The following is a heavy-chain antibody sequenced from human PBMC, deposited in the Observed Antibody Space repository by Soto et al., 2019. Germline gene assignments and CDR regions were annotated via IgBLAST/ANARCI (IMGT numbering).Heavy chain of an antibody. CDR3: ASYYGSGSYIYYYYGMDV. V-gene: IGHV3-48*02. CDR2: ISSSSSTI. CDR1: GFTFSSYS. Sequence: GGSLRLSCAASGFTFSSYSMNWVRQAPGKGLEWVSYISSSSSTIYYADSVKGRFTISRDNAKNSLYLQMNSLRDEDTAVYYCASYYGSGSYIYYYYGMDVGGQGTTVTVS. J-gene: IGHJ6*02. D-gene: IGHD3-10*01.